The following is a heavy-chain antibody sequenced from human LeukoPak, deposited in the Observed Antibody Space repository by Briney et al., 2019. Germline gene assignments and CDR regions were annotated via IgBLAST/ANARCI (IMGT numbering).Heavy chain of an antibody. J-gene: IGHJ6*03. Sequence: SETLSLTCTVSGGSISGSSYYWGWIRQPPGKGLEWIGSIYYSGSTYYNPSLKSRVTISVDTSKNQFSLKLSSVTAADTAVYYCARVFNGPGIAYYYYMDVWGKGTTVTVSS. CDR2: IYYSGST. D-gene: IGHD2-21*01. CDR3: ARVFNGPGIAYYYYMDV. CDR1: GGSISGSSYY. V-gene: IGHV4-39*07.